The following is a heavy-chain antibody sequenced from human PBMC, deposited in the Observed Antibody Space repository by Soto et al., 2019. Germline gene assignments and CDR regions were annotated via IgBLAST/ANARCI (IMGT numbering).Heavy chain of an antibody. CDR2: ITDTGGDA. J-gene: IGHJ4*02. D-gene: IGHD3-10*01. CDR3: ARGSTDSYPGRRIFDF. V-gene: IGHV3-23*01. CDR1: GLTFGSRA. Sequence: EVQLLESGGDLKQPGGSLRLSCVASGLTFGSRAMTWVRQAPGEGLQWVSTITDTGGDAKYADSVRGRFVISRDNSKKTLYLQMTSLTAEDSAMYYCARGSTDSYPGRRIFDFWGRGTLVTVSS.